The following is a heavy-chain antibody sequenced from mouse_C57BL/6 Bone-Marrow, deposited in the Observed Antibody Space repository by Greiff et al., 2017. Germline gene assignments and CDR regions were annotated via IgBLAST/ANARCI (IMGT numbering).Heavy chain of an antibody. V-gene: IGHV1-15*01. J-gene: IGHJ3*01. CDR1: GYTFTDYE. D-gene: IGHD2-4*01. Sequence: QVQLQQSGAELVRPGASVTLSCKASGYTFTDYEMHWVKQTPVHGLEWIGAIDPETGGTAYNQKFKGKAILTADKSSSTAYMELRSLTSEDSAVYYCTRWGYDYVAWFAYGGQGTLVTVSA. CDR2: IDPETGGT. CDR3: TRWGYDYVAWFAY.